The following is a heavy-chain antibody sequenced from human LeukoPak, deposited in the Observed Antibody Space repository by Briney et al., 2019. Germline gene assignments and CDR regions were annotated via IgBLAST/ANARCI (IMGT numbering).Heavy chain of an antibody. CDR3: ARAYGDYVRYFDL. D-gene: IGHD4-17*01. CDR1: GFTVSSNY. Sequence: GGSLRLSCAASGFTVSSNYMSWVRQAPGKGLEWVSVIYSGGSTYYADSVKGRFTISRDNPKNTLYLQMNSLRAEDTAAYYCARAYGDYVRYFDLWGRGTLVTVSS. V-gene: IGHV3-53*05. J-gene: IGHJ2*01. CDR2: IYSGGST.